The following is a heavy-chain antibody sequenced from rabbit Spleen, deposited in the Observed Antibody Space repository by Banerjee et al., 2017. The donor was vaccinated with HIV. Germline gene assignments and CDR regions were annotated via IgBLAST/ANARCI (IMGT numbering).Heavy chain of an antibody. CDR1: GFSFSSNW. CDR2: IDTGSSGFT. V-gene: IGHV1S45*01. D-gene: IGHD4-1*01. CDR3: ARVSETSGWGEDL. Sequence: QQQLVESGGGLVKPGGTLTLTCTVSGFSFSSNWICWVRQAPGKGLEWIACIDTGSSGFTYFATWAKGRFTCSKTSSTTVTLQMTSLTVADTATYFCARVSETSGWGEDLWGPGTLVTVS. J-gene: IGHJ4*01.